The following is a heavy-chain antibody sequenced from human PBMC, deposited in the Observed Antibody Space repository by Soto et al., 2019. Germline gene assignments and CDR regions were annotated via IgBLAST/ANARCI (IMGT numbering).Heavy chain of an antibody. CDR3: ARESFSASPNFFDY. V-gene: IGHV3-48*03. CDR1: GFAFSNYE. CDR2: ISRSGSTI. D-gene: IGHD3-3*02. J-gene: IGHJ4*02. Sequence: EVQLLESGGGLVQPGGSLRLSCAASGFAFSNYEMNWVRQAPGKGLEWVSYISRSGSTIYYADSVKGRFTISRDDAKNSLYLQMDSLRADDTAVYYCARESFSASPNFFDYWGQGTLVTVSS.